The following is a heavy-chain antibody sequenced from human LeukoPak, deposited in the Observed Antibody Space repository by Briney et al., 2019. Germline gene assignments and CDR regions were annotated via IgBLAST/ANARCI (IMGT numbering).Heavy chain of an antibody. CDR1: GDSISRTNW. CDR3: ARGTHYGDYDY. J-gene: IGHJ4*02. D-gene: IGHD4-17*01. CDR2: IYYIGST. V-gene: IGHV4-4*02. Sequence: ASGTLSLTCAVSGDSISRTNWWSWLRQPPGKGLEWIGEIYYIGSTNYNPSLKSRVTISVDTSKNQFSLKLTSVTAADTAVYYCARGTHYGDYDYWGQGTLVTVSS.